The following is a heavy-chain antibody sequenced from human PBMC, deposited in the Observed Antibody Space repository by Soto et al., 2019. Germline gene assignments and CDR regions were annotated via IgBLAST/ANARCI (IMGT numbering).Heavy chain of an antibody. J-gene: IGHJ4*02. V-gene: IGHV3-15*01. CDR1: GFTFSNAW. D-gene: IGHD6-19*01. CDR2: IKSKTDGGTT. Sequence: GGSLRLSCAASGFTFSNAWMSWVRQAPGKGLEWVGRIKSKTDGGTTDYAAPVKGRFTISRDDSKNTLYLQMNSLKTEDIAVYYCTTSPPRPGYSSGWSFDYWGQGTLVTVSS. CDR3: TTSPPRPGYSSGWSFDY.